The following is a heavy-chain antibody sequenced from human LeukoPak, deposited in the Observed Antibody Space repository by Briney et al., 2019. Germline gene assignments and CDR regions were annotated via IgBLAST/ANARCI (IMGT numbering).Heavy chain of an antibody. CDR2: IIPILGIA. D-gene: IGHD6-13*01. V-gene: IGHV1-69*04. J-gene: IGHJ6*04. Sequence: SVKVSCKASGGTFSSYAISWVRQAPGQGLEWMGRIIPILGIANYAQKFQGRVTITADKSTSTAYMELSSLRSEDTAVYYCARDLRGWQQLVFYYGMDVWGKGTTVTVSS. CDR1: GGTFSSYA. CDR3: ARDLRGWQQLVFYYGMDV.